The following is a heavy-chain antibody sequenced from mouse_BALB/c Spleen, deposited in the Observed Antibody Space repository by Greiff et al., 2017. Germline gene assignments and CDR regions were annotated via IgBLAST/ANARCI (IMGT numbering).Heavy chain of an antibody. CDR3: AREGENDYDGWYFDV. D-gene: IGHD2-4*01. Sequence: EVQVVESGGGLVQPGGSRKLSCAASGFTFSSFGMHWVRQAPEKGLEWVAYISSGSSTIYYADTVKGRFTISRDNPKNTLFLQMTSLRSEDTAMYYCAREGENDYDGWYFDVWGAGTTVTVSS. V-gene: IGHV5-17*02. CDR1: GFTFSSFG. CDR2: ISSGSSTI. J-gene: IGHJ1*01.